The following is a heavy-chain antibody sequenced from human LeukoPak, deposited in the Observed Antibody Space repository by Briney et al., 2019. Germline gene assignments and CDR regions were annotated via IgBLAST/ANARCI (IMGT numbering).Heavy chain of an antibody. V-gene: IGHV4-59*01. CDR1: GGSIDSYY. J-gene: IGHJ5*02. Sequence: SETLSLTCTVSGGSIDSYYWSWVRQFPGKGLEWMGYIYYTGSTNYNPSLKSRVTISVDTSKNQFSLKLSSVTAADTAVYYCARTKHGYFDWSMSAQNWFDPWGQGTLVTVSS. CDR3: ARTKHGYFDWSMSAQNWFDP. CDR2: IYYTGST. D-gene: IGHD3-9*01.